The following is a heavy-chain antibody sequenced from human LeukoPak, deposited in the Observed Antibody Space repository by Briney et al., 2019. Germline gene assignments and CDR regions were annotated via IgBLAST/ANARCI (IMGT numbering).Heavy chain of an antibody. J-gene: IGHJ5*02. V-gene: IGHV3-11*01. CDR1: GFTFSDYY. Sequence: PGGSLRLSCAASGFTFSDYYMSWIRQAPGKGLEWVSYISSSGSTIYYADSVKGRFTISRDNAKNSLYLQMNSLRAEDTAVYYCARDATGSSPDPWFDPWGQGTLVTVSS. CDR3: ARDATGSSPDPWFDP. D-gene: IGHD6-6*01. CDR2: ISSSGSTI.